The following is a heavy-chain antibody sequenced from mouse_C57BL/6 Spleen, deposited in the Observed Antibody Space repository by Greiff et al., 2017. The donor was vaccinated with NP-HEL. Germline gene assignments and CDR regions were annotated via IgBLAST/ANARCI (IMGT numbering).Heavy chain of an antibody. Sequence: EVKLMESGGGLVKPGGSLKLSCAASGFTFSDYGMHWVRQAPEKGLEWVAYISSGSSTIYYADTVKGRFTISRDNAKNTLFLQMTSLRSEDTAMYYCASADWYFDVWGTGTTVTVSS. J-gene: IGHJ1*03. CDR1: GFTFSDYG. V-gene: IGHV5-17*01. CDR2: ISSGSSTI. CDR3: ASADWYFDV.